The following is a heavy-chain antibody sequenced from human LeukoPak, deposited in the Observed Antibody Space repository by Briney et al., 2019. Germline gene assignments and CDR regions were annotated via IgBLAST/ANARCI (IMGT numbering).Heavy chain of an antibody. CDR2: IYYSGGT. CDR3: ARGGGNEFDY. Sequence: PSETLSLTCTVFGGSVSSHYWSWIRQPPGKGLEWIGYIYYSGGTNYNPSLKSRVTISLDTSKNQFSLKLSSVTAADTAVYYCARGGGNEFDYWGQGTLVAVSS. D-gene: IGHD4-23*01. J-gene: IGHJ4*02. V-gene: IGHV4-59*02. CDR1: GGSVSSHY.